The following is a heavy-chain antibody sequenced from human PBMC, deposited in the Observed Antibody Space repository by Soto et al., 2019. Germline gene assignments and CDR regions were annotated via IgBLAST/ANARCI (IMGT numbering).Heavy chain of an antibody. V-gene: IGHV1-2*02. J-gene: IGHJ3*02. CDR1: GYTFTGYY. CDR3: ARDEDDSSGIPSDAFDI. CDR2: INPNSGGT. Sequence: GSSVKVSCKASGYTFTGYYMHWVRQAPGQGLEWMGWINPNSGGTNYAQKFQGRVTMTRDTSISTAYMELSRLRSDDTAVYYCARDEDDSSGIPSDAFDIWGQGTMVTVSS. D-gene: IGHD3-22*01.